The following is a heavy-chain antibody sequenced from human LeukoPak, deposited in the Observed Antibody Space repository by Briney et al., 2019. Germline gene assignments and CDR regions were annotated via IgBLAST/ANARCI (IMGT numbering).Heavy chain of an antibody. D-gene: IGHD3-10*01. CDR3: MVRGFVSFDY. CDR2: IYSGGST. V-gene: IGHV3-66*01. J-gene: IGHJ4*02. Sequence: PGGSLRLSCAASGFTFSSYAMSWVRQAPGKGLEWVSVIYSGGSTYYADSVKGRFTISRDNSKNTLYLQMNSLRAEDTAVYYCMVRGFVSFDYWGQGTLVTVSS. CDR1: GFTFSSYA.